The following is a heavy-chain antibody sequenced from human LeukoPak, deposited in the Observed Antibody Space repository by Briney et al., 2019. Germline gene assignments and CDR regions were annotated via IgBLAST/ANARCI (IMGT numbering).Heavy chain of an antibody. CDR2: TYPGDSET. Sequence: GESLKISCKGSGYSFTSYWIGWVRQMPGKGLEWMGITYPGDSETRYSPSFQGQVTISADKSISTAYLQWSSLKASDTAMYYCARRYCSGANCYYFDYWGQGTLVTVSS. J-gene: IGHJ4*02. CDR3: ARRYCSGANCYYFDY. D-gene: IGHD2-15*01. V-gene: IGHV5-51*01. CDR1: GYSFTSYW.